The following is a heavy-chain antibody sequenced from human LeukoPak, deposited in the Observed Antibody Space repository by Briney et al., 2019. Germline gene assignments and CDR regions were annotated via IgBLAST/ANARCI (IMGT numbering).Heavy chain of an antibody. Sequence: SVKVSCKASGGTFSSYAISWVRQAPGQGLEWMGGIIPIFGTANYAQKFQGRVTITADKSTSTAYMELSSLRSEDTAVYYCAREYYYDSSGYYLYWGQGTLVTVSS. J-gene: IGHJ4*02. CDR1: GGTFSSYA. CDR3: AREYYYDSSGYYLY. V-gene: IGHV1-69*06. D-gene: IGHD3-22*01. CDR2: IIPIFGTA.